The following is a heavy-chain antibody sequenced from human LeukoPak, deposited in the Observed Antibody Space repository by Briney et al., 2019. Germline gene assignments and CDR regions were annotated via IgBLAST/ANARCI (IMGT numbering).Heavy chain of an antibody. V-gene: IGHV3-30*02. CDR2: IHYDSTTE. Sequence: GGSLRLSCAASGFAFGSYGMHWVRQAPGKGLEWVAYIHYDSTTEDYADSVKGRFTISRDNSKNTLFLQMNNLRVEDMAVFYCAKDWNWAIDYWGQGTLVIVSS. D-gene: IGHD1-7*01. CDR1: GFAFGSYG. CDR3: AKDWNWAIDY. J-gene: IGHJ4*02.